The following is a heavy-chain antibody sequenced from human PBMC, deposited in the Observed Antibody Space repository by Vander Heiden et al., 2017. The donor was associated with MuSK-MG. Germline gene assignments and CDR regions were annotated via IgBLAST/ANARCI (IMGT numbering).Heavy chain of an antibody. D-gene: IGHD3-3*01. CDR3: ARDSGITMFGVVHPPFY. V-gene: IGHV3-53*01. Sequence: EVQLVESGGGLIQPGGSLRLSCAASGFTVSRNYMSWVRQAPGKGLEWVSVIYSGGSTYYADSVKGQCTISRDNSKNTLYLQMNSLRAEDKAVYYCARDSGITMFGVVHPPFYWGRGNVVSVS. CDR1: GFTVSRNY. CDR2: IYSGGST. J-gene: IGHJ4*02.